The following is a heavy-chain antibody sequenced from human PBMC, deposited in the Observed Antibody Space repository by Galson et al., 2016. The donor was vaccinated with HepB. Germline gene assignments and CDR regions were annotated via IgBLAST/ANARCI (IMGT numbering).Heavy chain of an antibody. CDR1: GFTFGGFW. J-gene: IGHJ5*02. CDR3: ARDSGRAAAPP. CDR2: IKQDGSEK. D-gene: IGHD6-13*01. Sequence: SLRLSCASSGFTFGGFWMSWVRQAPVQGLQWVATIKQDGSEKYYVDSVRGRFPISRDNPRSSLYVQMNGLRVEDTAVYYCARDSGRAAAPPRGQGTLVTVSS. V-gene: IGHV3-7*03.